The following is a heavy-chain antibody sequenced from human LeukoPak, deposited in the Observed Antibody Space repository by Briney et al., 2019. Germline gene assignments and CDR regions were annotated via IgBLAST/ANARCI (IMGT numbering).Heavy chain of an antibody. Sequence: PSETLPLTCTVSGGSISSYYWSWIRQPPGKGLEWIGYIYYSGSTNYNPSLKSRVTISVDTSKNQFSLKLSSVTAADTALYYCARGVEYSSSSGLGYWGQRTLVTVSS. J-gene: IGHJ4*02. V-gene: IGHV4-59*01. CDR1: GGSISSYY. CDR2: IYYSGST. CDR3: ARGVEYSSSSGLGY. D-gene: IGHD6-6*01.